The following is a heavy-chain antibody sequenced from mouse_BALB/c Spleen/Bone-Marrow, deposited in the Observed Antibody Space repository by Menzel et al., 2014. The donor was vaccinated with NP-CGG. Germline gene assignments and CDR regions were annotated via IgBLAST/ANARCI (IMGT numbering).Heavy chain of an antibody. Sequence: EVQLQQSGAGLVKPGASVKLSCTASGFNIKDTYMHWVKQRPEQGLEWIGRIDPANGNTKYDPKFQGKATITADTSSNTAYLQLSSLTYEDTAVYYCARDKLWSYAMDYWGQGTPVTVSS. CDR2: IDPANGNT. J-gene: IGHJ4*01. V-gene: IGHV14-3*02. D-gene: IGHD1-1*02. CDR1: GFNIKDTY. CDR3: ARDKLWSYAMDY.